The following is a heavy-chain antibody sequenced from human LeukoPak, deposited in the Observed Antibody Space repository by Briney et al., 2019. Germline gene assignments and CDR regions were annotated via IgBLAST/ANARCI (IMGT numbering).Heavy chain of an antibody. V-gene: IGHV3-53*01. J-gene: IGHJ3*02. CDR1: GFTVSSNY. Sequence: GGSLRLSCAASGFTVSSNYMSWVRQAPGKGLEWVSVIYSGGSTYYADSVKGRFTISRDNSKNTLYLQMNSLRAEDTAVYYCARDRIAAAGNDAFDIWGQGTTVTVSS. CDR2: IYSGGST. CDR3: ARDRIAAAGNDAFDI. D-gene: IGHD6-13*01.